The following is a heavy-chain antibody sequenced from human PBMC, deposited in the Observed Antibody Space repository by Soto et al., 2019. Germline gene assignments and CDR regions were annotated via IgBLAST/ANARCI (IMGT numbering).Heavy chain of an antibody. CDR2: ISSSSSNI. D-gene: IGHD4-17*01. V-gene: IGHV3-48*02. CDR3: ASPAYGGNLYYYYYGMDV. Sequence: EVQLVESGGGLVQPGGSLRLSCAASGFTFSSYSMNWVRQAPGKGLEWVSYISSSSSNIYYADSVKGRFTISRDNAKNSLYLQMNSLRDEDTAVYYCASPAYGGNLYYYYYGMDVWGQGTTVTVSS. CDR1: GFTFSSYS. J-gene: IGHJ6*02.